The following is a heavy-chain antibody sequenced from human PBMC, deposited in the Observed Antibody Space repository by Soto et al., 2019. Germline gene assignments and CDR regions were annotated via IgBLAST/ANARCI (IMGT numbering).Heavy chain of an antibody. D-gene: IGHD3-22*01. CDR2: IDWDDDK. J-gene: IGHJ5*02. CDR1: GFSLSTSGMC. CDR3: ARMGGSGYYLNDWFDP. Sequence: GSGPTLVNPIQTLTLTCTFSGFSLSTSGMCVSWIRQPPGKALEWLALIDWDDDKYYSTSLKTRLTISKDTSKNQVVLTMTNMDPVDTATYYCARMGGSGYYLNDWFDPWGQGTLVTVSS. V-gene: IGHV2-70*01.